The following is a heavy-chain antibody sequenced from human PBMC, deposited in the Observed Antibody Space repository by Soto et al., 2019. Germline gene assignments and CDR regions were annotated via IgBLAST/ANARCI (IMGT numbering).Heavy chain of an antibody. J-gene: IGHJ4*01. V-gene: IGHV1-18*01. Sequence: ALIKGSLKASGYTFNSYCISLVRQGPGKGLEWMGWISAYNGNTNYAQKPQGRVTMTTDTSTSTAYMELRSLRSDDTAVYYCARDRAAQDYDILTGPSMDPFDYWG. CDR1: GYTFNSYC. CDR3: ARDRAAQDYDILTGPSMDPFDY. CDR2: ISAYNGNT. D-gene: IGHD3-9*01.